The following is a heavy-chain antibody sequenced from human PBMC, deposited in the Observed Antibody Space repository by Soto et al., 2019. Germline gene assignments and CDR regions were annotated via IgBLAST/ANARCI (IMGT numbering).Heavy chain of an antibody. CDR2: ISYDGSNK. CDR1: GFTFSSYG. Sequence: GGSLRLSCAASGFTFSSYGMHWVRQAPGKGLEWVAVISYDGSNKYYADSMKGRFTISRDNSKNTLYLQMNSLRAEDTGVYYCAKDGPREWELDYWGQGTLVTVSS. D-gene: IGHD1-26*01. J-gene: IGHJ4*02. CDR3: AKDGPREWELDY. V-gene: IGHV3-30*18.